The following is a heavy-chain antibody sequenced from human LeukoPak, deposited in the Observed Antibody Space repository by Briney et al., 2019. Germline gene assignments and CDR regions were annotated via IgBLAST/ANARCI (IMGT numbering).Heavy chain of an antibody. V-gene: IGHV1-46*01. D-gene: IGHD5-18*01. J-gene: IGHJ4*02. CDR1: GYTFRSYY. CDR3: ARIIRGYSYGSSDY. CDR2: INPTGDST. Sequence: ASVKVSCKASGYTFRSYYMEWVRQAPGQGLEWMGIINPTGDSTSYAPKLQGRVTMTTDTSTSTVYMELSSLTSEDTAVYYCARIIRGYSYGSSDYWGQGTLVTVSS.